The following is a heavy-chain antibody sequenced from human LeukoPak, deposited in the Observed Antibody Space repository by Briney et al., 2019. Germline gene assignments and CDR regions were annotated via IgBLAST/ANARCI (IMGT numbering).Heavy chain of an antibody. D-gene: IGHD1-7*01. J-gene: IGHJ4*02. Sequence: ASVKVSCKASGYTFASYGISWVRQAPGQGLEWMGGIIPIFGTANYAQKFQGRVTITADESTSTAYMELSSLRSEDTAVYYCARSRNYVSPFDYWGQGTLVTVSS. CDR1: GYTFASYG. CDR3: ARSRNYVSPFDY. CDR2: IIPIFGTA. V-gene: IGHV1-69*13.